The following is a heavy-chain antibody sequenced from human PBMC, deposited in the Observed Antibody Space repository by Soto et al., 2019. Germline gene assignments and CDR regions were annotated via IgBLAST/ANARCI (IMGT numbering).Heavy chain of an antibody. V-gene: IGHV1-46*01. D-gene: IGHD7-27*01. J-gene: IGHJ4*02. CDR1: GYSFTSYD. Sequence: QVQLVQSGAGVKKPGASVKVSCNASGYSFTSYDMHWVRQAPGQGLEWMGIINPSSGRTVYALSFQGRVTMTRDTSTSTLYMELTGLRSEDTAVYYCGREGVAETGEIEYWGQGTLVTVSS. CDR2: INPSSGRT. CDR3: GREGVAETGEIEY.